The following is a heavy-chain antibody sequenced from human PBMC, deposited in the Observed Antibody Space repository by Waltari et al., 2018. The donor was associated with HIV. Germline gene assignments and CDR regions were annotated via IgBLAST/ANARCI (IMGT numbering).Heavy chain of an antibody. CDR2: IWSDGYNK. D-gene: IGHD3-16*01. J-gene: IGHJ3*02. V-gene: IGHV3-33*06. CDR3: VKERGPFNGFDI. Sequence: QVYLMESGGGVVQPGGSLKLSCAASGFTFSSYGMHWVRQAPGKGLEWVAVIWSDGYNKFYADSVRGRFTSSRDNSKYTLSLQMNSLRAEDTALYYCVKERGPFNGFDIWGQGTMVTVSS. CDR1: GFTFSSYG.